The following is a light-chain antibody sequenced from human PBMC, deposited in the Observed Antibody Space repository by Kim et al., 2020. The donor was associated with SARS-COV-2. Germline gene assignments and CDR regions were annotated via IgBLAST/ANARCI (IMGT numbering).Light chain of an antibody. V-gene: IGLV6-57*04. CDR3: QSYDSSNVV. CDR1: SGSIASNY. J-gene: IGLJ2*01. Sequence: NFMLTQPHSVSESPGKTVTISCTRSSGSIASNYVQWYQQRPGSAPTTVINEDKQRPSGVPDRFSGSIDSSSNSASLTISGVKTEDEADYYCQSYDSSNVVFGGGTQLTVL. CDR2: EDK.